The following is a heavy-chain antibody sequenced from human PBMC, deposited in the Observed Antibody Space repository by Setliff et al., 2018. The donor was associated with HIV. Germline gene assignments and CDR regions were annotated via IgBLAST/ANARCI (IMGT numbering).Heavy chain of an antibody. D-gene: IGHD4-17*01. Sequence: SETLSLTCTVSGGSISTYYWSWIRQPPGKGLEWIGSIYFTGSSDNNPSLKSRVTLSVDTSKHQFSLKLSSVTAADTAVYYCARVQMAYAAFDVWGQGSMVTVSS. V-gene: IGHV4-59*01. CDR1: GGSISTYY. CDR3: ARVQMAYAAFDV. CDR2: IYFTGSS. J-gene: IGHJ3*01.